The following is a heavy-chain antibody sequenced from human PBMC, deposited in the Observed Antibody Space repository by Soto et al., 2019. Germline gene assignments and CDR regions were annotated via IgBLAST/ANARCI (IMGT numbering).Heavy chain of an antibody. Sequence: GGSLRLSCAASGFTLSSYWMHWVRQAPGKGLVWVALMNHDGSMTRYADSVRGRFTISSDNAKNSLYLQMNSLRAEDMAVYYCARDDYPYYDDSSGYHFDYWGQGTLVTVSS. CDR1: GFTLSSYW. D-gene: IGHD3-22*01. CDR3: ARDDYPYYDDSSGYHFDY. J-gene: IGHJ4*02. V-gene: IGHV3-74*01. CDR2: MNHDGSMT.